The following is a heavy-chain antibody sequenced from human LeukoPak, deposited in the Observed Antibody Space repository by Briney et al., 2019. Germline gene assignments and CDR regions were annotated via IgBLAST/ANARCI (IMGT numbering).Heavy chain of an antibody. J-gene: IGHJ4*02. D-gene: IGHD2-15*01. CDR2: IYYSGST. Sequence: SETLSLTCTVSGGSISSYYWSWIRQPPGKGLEWIGYIYYSGSTNYNPSLKSRVTISVDTSKNQLSLKLSSVTAADTAVYYCARGCSGGSCYGSYDYWGQGTLVTVSS. CDR1: GGSISSYY. V-gene: IGHV4-59*01. CDR3: ARGCSGGSCYGSYDY.